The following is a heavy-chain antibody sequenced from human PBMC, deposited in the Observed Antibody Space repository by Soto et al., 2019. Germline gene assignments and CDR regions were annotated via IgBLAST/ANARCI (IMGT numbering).Heavy chain of an antibody. J-gene: IGHJ6*02. V-gene: IGHV3-23*01. D-gene: IGHD1-1*01. CDR1: HFAFNIDA. CDR2: MSGSGSSI. CDR3: ARDTWNGAYSGLDV. Sequence: EAQLLESGGGLVQPGESLTLSCVASHFAFNIDAMTWVRQAPGKGLEWVSSMSGSGSSIYYADSVKGRFTITRDKSKKPVYVQMNSVRAEDRAVYGCARDTWNGAYSGLDVWGQGTTVTVS.